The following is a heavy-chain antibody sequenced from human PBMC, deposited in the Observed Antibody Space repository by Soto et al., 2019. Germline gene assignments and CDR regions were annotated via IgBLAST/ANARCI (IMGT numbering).Heavy chain of an antibody. CDR3: ARGHVLRFLEWLYDGMDV. V-gene: IGHV1-18*04. Sequence: ASVKVSCKASGYTFTSYGISWVRQAPGQGLEWMGWISAYNGNTNYAQKLQGRVTMTTDTSTSTAYMELRSLRSDDTAVYYCARGHVLRFLEWLYDGMDVWGQGTTVTSP. CDR1: GYTFTSYG. D-gene: IGHD3-3*01. J-gene: IGHJ6*02. CDR2: ISAYNGNT.